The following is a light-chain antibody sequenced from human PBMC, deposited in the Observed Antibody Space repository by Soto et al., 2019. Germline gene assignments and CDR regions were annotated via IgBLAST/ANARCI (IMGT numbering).Light chain of an antibody. CDR2: GAS. Sequence: EIVFTQSPGTLSVSPGETTMLSCRASQSVSNNVAWYQQNPGQAPRLLIFGASTRATGIPVRFSGTGSETDFTLTISRLEPEDFAVYYCQQYDNSPITFGQGTRLEIK. CDR3: QQYDNSPIT. J-gene: IGKJ5*01. V-gene: IGKV3-20*01. CDR1: QSVSNN.